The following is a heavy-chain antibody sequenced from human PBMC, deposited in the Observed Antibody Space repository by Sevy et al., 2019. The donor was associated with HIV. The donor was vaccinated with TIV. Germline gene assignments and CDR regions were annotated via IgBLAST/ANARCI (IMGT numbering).Heavy chain of an antibody. D-gene: IGHD3-10*01. CDR2: IWYDGRNK. CDR1: GFTFSNYG. CDR3: AKTMYYYGSGSYLPFDY. Sequence: GGSLRLSCAASGFTFSNYGMHWVRQAPGKGLEWVAVIWYDGRNKYYADSVKGRFTISRDNSKNTLYLQMNSLRAEDTAVYYCAKTMYYYGSGSYLPFDYWGQGTLVTVSS. V-gene: IGHV3-33*06. J-gene: IGHJ4*02.